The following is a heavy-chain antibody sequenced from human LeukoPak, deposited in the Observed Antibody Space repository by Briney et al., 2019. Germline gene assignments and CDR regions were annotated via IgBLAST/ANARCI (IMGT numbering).Heavy chain of an antibody. CDR2: IYYSGST. CDR3: ASGDYYYDSSGHAFDI. CDR1: GDSISSYY. D-gene: IGHD3-22*01. Sequence: SETLSLTCTVSGDSISSYYWSWVRQPPGKGLEWIGYIYYSGSTNYNPSLKSRVTISVDTSKNQFSLKLSSVTAADTAVYYCASGDYYYDSSGHAFDIWGQGTMVTVSS. V-gene: IGHV4-59*01. J-gene: IGHJ3*02.